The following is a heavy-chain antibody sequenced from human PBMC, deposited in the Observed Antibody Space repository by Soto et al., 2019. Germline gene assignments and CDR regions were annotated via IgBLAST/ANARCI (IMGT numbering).Heavy chain of an antibody. V-gene: IGHV1-69*02. CDR2: IIPILGIA. D-gene: IGHD6-19*01. Sequence: QVQLVQSGAEVKKPGSSVKVSCKASGGTFSSYTISWVRQAPGQGLEWMGRIIPILGIANYAQKFQGRVTITADKSTSTAYMELSSLRSEDTAVYYCARTIDSGFGVSPPTYYSDYWGQGTLVTVSS. CDR1: GGTFSSYT. J-gene: IGHJ4*02. CDR3: ARTIDSGFGVSPPTYYSDY.